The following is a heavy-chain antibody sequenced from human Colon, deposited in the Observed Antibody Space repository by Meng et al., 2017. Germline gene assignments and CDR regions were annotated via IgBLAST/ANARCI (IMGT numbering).Heavy chain of an antibody. CDR1: GFTFSGHS. CDR2: INYDGSRK. Sequence: GGSLRLSCAASGFTFSGHSMNRVRQAPGKGLQWVAVINYDGSRKFYADSAKGRFTISRDNSKDTLFLQMNSLSVEDTAVYYCASGFYDGHGYYVGGDWGQGTLVTVSS. CDR3: ASGFYDGHGYYVGGD. D-gene: IGHD3-10*02. V-gene: IGHV3-30*04. J-gene: IGHJ4*02.